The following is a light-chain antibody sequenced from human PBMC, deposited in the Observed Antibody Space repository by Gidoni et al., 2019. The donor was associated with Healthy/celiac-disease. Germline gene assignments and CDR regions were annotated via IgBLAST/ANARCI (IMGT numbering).Light chain of an antibody. CDR2: AAS. Sequence: DIEITQSPPSQSASVGDRVTITCRASQGISNYLAWYQQKPGKVPKLLIYAASTLQSGVPSRFSGSGCGRDVTLTISSLQPKDVATYYCQQDNSAPRTFXQXTKVEIK. V-gene: IGKV1-27*01. J-gene: IGKJ1*01. CDR1: QGISNY. CDR3: QQDNSAPRT.